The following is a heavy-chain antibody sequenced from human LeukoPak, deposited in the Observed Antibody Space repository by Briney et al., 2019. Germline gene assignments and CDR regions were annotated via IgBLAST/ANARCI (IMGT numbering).Heavy chain of an antibody. V-gene: IGHV3-64*01. CDR1: RFTFSSYA. CDR2: INGNGDST. CDR3: ARAPGRYYGDFDY. J-gene: IGHJ4*02. Sequence: GGALRVSCAASRFTFSSYAMHWVRQAPGKGREYVSAINGNGDSTYYANSVKGRFTISRDNSKNTLFLQMGSLRSDDMAVYYCARAPGRYYGDFDYWGQGTLVTVSS. D-gene: IGHD4-17*01.